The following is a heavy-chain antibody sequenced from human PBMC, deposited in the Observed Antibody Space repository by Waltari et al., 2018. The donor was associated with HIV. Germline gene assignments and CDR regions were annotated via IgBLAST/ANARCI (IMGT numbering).Heavy chain of an antibody. D-gene: IGHD1-26*01. CDR2: INRDGSST. CDR1: GFTFSSYW. CDR3: ANFGKVDQVGDY. V-gene: IGHV3-74*01. J-gene: IGHJ4*02. Sequence: EVQLVESGGGLVQPGGSLRLSCAASGFTFSSYWMHWVRQAPGKGLVWCSRINRDGSSTSYADSVKGRFTISRDNAKNTLYLQMNSLRAEDTAVYYCANFGKVDQVGDYWGQGTLVTVSS.